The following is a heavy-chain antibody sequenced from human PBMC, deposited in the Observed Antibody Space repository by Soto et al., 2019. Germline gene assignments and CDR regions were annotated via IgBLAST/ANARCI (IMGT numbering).Heavy chain of an antibody. CDR3: ARLLPVAGTNY. J-gene: IGHJ4*02. CDR2: INFDGSSR. CDR1: GLTFSSYW. D-gene: IGHD6-19*01. Sequence: EVPLVQSGGGLVQPGGSLRLSCAVSGLTFSSYWMHWVRQAPGKGLMWVSRINFDGSSRSYADSVEGRFTISRDNAKNTLYLQMDSLGVEDTAIYYCARLLPVAGTNYWGQGTLVTVSS. V-gene: IGHV3-74*01.